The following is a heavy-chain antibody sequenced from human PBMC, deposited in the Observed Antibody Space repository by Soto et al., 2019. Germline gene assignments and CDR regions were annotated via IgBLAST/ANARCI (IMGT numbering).Heavy chain of an antibody. CDR1: GGSISSYY. Sequence: PSETLSLTCTVSGGSISSYYWSWIRQPPGKGLEWIGYIYYSGSTNYNPSLKSRVTISVDTSKNQFSLKLSSVTAADTAVYYCARQLVSVWFDPWGQGILVTVSS. CDR3: ARQLVSVWFDP. J-gene: IGHJ5*02. D-gene: IGHD3-10*01. CDR2: IYYSGST. V-gene: IGHV4-59*08.